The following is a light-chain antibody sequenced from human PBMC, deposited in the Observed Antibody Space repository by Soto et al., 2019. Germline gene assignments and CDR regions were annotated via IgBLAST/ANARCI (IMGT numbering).Light chain of an antibody. V-gene: IGLV2-14*01. CDR2: DVT. CDR1: SSDIGDYDY. CDR3: CSYTDIALDVV. Sequence: QSALTQPASVSGSPGQSITISCTGTSSDIGDYDYVSWYQHFPGKAPKLLIFDVTHRPSGVSDRFSGSKSGNTASLTISGVRPEDEADYYCCSYTDIALDVVFGGGTQLTVL. J-gene: IGLJ2*01.